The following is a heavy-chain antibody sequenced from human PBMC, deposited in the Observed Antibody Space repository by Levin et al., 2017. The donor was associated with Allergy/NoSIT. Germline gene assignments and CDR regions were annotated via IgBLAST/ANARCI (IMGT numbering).Heavy chain of an antibody. J-gene: IGHJ5*02. V-gene: IGHV3-23*01. CDR3: AKDFEPYIAVPSGWFDP. Sequence: GESLKISCAASGFTFSSYAMSWVRQAPGKGLEWVSGISGGASSTYYADSVKGRFTISRDNSKNTLYLQMNSLRAEDTAVYYCAKDFEPYIAVPSGWFDPWGQGTLVTVSS. D-gene: IGHD6-19*01. CDR2: ISGGASST. CDR1: GFTFSSYA.